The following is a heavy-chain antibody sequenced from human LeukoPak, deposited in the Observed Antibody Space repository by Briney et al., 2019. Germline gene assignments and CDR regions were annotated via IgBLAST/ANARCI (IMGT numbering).Heavy chain of an antibody. CDR3: ARGKGNYGYTWFDS. CDR2: INSDGGSI. Sequence: PGGSLRLSCAASGFTFRTYWMHWVRHVPGEGLVWVSRINSDGGSINYADSVKGRFTISRDNAKNTVYLQMNSLRAEDTALYYCARGKGNYGYTWFDSWGQGTLVTVSS. V-gene: IGHV3-74*01. D-gene: IGHD2-2*02. CDR1: GFTFRTYW. J-gene: IGHJ5*01.